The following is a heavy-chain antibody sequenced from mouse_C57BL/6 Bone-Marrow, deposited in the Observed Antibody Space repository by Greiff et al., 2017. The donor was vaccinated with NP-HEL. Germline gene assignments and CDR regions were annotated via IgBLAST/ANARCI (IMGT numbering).Heavy chain of an antibody. CDR2: IDPSDSYT. Sequence: QVQLQQPGAELVRPGTSVKLSCKASGYTFTSYWMHWVKQRPGQGLEWIGVIDPSDSYTNYNQKFKGKATLTVDTSSSTAYMQLSSLTSEDSAVYYCARPPKPYGSSPFAYWGQGTLVTVSA. CDR3: ARPPKPYGSSPFAY. V-gene: IGHV1-59*01. CDR1: GYTFTSYW. J-gene: IGHJ3*01. D-gene: IGHD1-1*01.